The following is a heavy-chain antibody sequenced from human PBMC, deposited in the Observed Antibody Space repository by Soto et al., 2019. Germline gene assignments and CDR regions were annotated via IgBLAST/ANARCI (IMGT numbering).Heavy chain of an antibody. V-gene: IGHV4-30-2*01. CDR1: GGSVNRRGYS. D-gene: IGHD2-2*01. CDR3: ARSIVTPSAMFDH. CDR2: IYRTGHT. J-gene: IGHJ5*02. Sequence: SEPLSLTCAVSGGSVNRRGYSWIWIRQTPGKGLEWLAYIYRTGHTIYNPSLNSRATISLDEPNNQFSLHLTSVTAADTAVYYCARSIVTPSAMFDHWGQGLPVTVSS.